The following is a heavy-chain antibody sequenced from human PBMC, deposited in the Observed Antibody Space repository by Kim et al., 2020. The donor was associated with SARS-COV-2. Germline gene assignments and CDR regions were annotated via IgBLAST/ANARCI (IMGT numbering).Heavy chain of an antibody. CDR2: INAGNGNT. D-gene: IGHD6-13*01. J-gene: IGHJ3*02. CDR3: AREFMAAAGLFDI. CDR1: GYTFTSYA. V-gene: IGHV1-3*01. Sequence: ASVKVSCKASGYTFTSYAMHWVRQAPGQRLEWMGWINAGNGNTKYSQKFQGRVTITRDTSASTAYMELSSLRSEDTAVYYCAREFMAAAGLFDIWGQGTMVTVSS.